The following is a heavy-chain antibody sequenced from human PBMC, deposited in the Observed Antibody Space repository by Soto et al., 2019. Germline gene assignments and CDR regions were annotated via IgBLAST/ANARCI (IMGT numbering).Heavy chain of an antibody. J-gene: IGHJ4*02. Sequence: KPSETLSLTCAVYGGSFSGYYWSWIRQPPGKGLEWIGEINHSGSTNYNPSLKSRVTISVDTSKNQFSLQLRSVTAADTAIYYCTRHSYTHPGIVDYWGQGTRVTVSS. V-gene: IGHV4-34*01. D-gene: IGHD3-10*01. CDR3: TRHSYTHPGIVDY. CDR2: INHSGST. CDR1: GGSFSGYY.